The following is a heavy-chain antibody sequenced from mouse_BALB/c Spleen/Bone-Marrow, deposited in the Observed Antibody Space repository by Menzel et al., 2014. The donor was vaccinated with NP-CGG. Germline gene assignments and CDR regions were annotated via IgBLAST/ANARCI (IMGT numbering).Heavy chain of an antibody. Sequence: VQVVESGPGLVAPSQSRSITCTVSGFSLTNYGVHWVRQPPGKGLEWLGLIWAGGSTNYNSALMSRLSISKDNSKSQVFLKMNSLQTDDTAMYDCARKDYGSRGGYFDVWGAGSTDAVSS. D-gene: IGHD1-1*01. V-gene: IGHV2-9*02. J-gene: IGHJ1*01. CDR1: GFSLTNYG. CDR2: IWAGGST. CDR3: ARKDYGSRGGYFDV.